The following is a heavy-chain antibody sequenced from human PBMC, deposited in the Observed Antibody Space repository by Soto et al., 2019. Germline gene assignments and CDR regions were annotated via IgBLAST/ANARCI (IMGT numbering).Heavy chain of an antibody. Sequence: QVQLVQSGAEVKKPGSSVKVSCKASGGTFSSYAISWVRQAPGQGLEWMGGIIPIFGTANYAQKFQGRVTITAEEYTSTAYMSLSSLRSEDTAVYYCAAYGSHYYYVMDVWGQGTTVTVSS. CDR1: GGTFSSYA. J-gene: IGHJ6*02. CDR3: AAYGSHYYYVMDV. D-gene: IGHD2-8*01. CDR2: IIPIFGTA. V-gene: IGHV1-69*12.